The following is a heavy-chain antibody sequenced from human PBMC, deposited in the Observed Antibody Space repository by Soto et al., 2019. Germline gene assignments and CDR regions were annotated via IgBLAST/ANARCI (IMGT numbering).Heavy chain of an antibody. D-gene: IGHD3-22*01. CDR2: IRSKAYGGTT. CDR3: TRDLHYYDSSGYPGY. Sequence: SLRLSCTASGFTFGDDAMSWVRQAPGKGLEWVGFIRSKAYGGTTEYAASVKGRFTISRDDSKSIAYLQMNSLKTEDTAVYYCTRDLHYYDSSGYPGYWGQGTLVTVSS. CDR1: GFTFGDDA. J-gene: IGHJ4*02. V-gene: IGHV3-49*04.